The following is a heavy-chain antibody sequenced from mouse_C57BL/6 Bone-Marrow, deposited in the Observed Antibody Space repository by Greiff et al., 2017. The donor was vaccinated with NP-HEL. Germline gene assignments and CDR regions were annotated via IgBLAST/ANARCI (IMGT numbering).Heavy chain of an antibody. CDR1: GFSLTSYG. CDR3: ARRGMITTAWYFDV. V-gene: IGHV2-2*01. D-gene: IGHD2-4*01. Sequence: VKLLESGPGLVQPSQSLSITCTVSGFSLTSYGVHWVRQSPGKGLEWLGVIWSGGSTDYNAAFISRLSISKDNSKSQVFFKMNSLQADDTAIYYCARRGMITTAWYFDVWGTGTTVTVSS. CDR2: IWSGGST. J-gene: IGHJ1*03.